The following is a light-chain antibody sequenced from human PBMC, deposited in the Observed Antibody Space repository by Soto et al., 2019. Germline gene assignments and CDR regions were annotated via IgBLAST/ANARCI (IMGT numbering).Light chain of an antibody. J-gene: IGKJ3*01. CDR2: GAS. CDR1: QSVSSSY. CDR3: QQYGSSPFT. V-gene: IGKV3-20*01. Sequence: EIVLTQSPGTLSLSPGERATLSCRASQSVSSSYLAWYQQKLGQAPRLLIYGASSRATGIPDRFSGSGSGTDFILTISRLEPEDFAVYYCQQYGSSPFTFGPGTKVDIK.